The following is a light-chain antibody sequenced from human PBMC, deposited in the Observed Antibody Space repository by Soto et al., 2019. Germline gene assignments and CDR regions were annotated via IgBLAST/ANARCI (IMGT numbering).Light chain of an antibody. CDR3: QTYDTSLSGLYV. CDR2: GNT. J-gene: IGLJ1*01. CDR1: SSNIGAGSD. Sequence: QSLLTQPPSISVAPGRRVTISCTGSSSNIGAGSDVHWYHQLPGPAPKLLIYGNTNRPSGVPDRFSGSKSGTSASLAIAGLQTEDEGDYYCQTYDTSLSGLYVFGHGPKVTVL. V-gene: IGLV1-40*01.